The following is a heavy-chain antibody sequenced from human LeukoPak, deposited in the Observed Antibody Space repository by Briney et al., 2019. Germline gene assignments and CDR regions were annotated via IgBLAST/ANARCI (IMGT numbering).Heavy chain of an antibody. CDR3: ASDDAKVGALDY. Sequence: SVKVSCKAAGYSFNNYGIAWVRQAPGQGLEWMGGIIPIFGTANYAQKFQGRVTITADESTSTAYMELSSLRSEDTAVYYCASDDAKVGALDYWGQGTLVTVSS. J-gene: IGHJ4*02. D-gene: IGHD1-26*01. CDR2: IIPIFGTA. CDR1: GYSFNNYG. V-gene: IGHV1-69*13.